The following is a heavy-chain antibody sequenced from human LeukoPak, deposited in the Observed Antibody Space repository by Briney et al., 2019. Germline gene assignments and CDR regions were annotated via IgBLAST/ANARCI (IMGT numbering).Heavy chain of an antibody. CDR1: GFTFSSYA. CDR2: ISYDGSNK. J-gene: IGHJ6*02. CDR3: ARDLPITMVRGVTFYYYYGMDV. Sequence: GRSLRLSCAASGFTFSSYAMHWVRQAPGKGLEWVAVISYDGSNKYYADSVKGRFTISRDNSKNTLYLQMNSLRAEDTAVYYCARDLPITMVRGVTFYYYYGMDVWGQGTTVTVSS. D-gene: IGHD3-10*01. V-gene: IGHV3-30-3*01.